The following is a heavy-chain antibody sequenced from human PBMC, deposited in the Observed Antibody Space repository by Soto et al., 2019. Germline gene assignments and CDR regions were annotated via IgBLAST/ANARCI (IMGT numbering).Heavy chain of an antibody. Sequence: GESLKISCKGSGYSFTSYWISWVRQMPGKGLEWMGRIDPSDSYTNYSPSFQGHVTISADKSISTAYLQWSSLKASDTAMYYCAIYDILTGYPGGAFDIWGQGTMVTVSS. CDR3: AIYDILTGYPGGAFDI. D-gene: IGHD3-9*01. V-gene: IGHV5-10-1*01. CDR2: IDPSDSYT. J-gene: IGHJ3*02. CDR1: GYSFTSYW.